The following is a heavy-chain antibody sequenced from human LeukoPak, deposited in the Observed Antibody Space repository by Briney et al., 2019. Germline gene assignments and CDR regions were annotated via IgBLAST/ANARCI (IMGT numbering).Heavy chain of an antibody. CDR3: ASGMPATPHPLDY. V-gene: IGHV3-21*01. CDR1: GFTFSSYS. Sequence: PGGSLRLSCAASGFTFSSYSMNWVRQAPGKGLEWVSSISSSSSYIYYADSVKGRFTISRDNAKNSLYLQMNSLRAEDTAVYYCASGMPATPHPLDYWGQGTLVTVSS. J-gene: IGHJ4*02. CDR2: ISSSSSYI. D-gene: IGHD6-25*01.